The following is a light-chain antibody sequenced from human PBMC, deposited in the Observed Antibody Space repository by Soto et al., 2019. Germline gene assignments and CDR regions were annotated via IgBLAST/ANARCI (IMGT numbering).Light chain of an antibody. CDR3: QQYGGSPRT. J-gene: IGKJ1*01. Sequence: EIILTQSPVTLSVSPGERATLSCRASQSVGSNLAWYQQKPGQAPRLLIYGASTRATGIPDRFSGSGSGTDFTLTISRLEPEDFAVYYCQQYGGSPRTFGQGTKV. V-gene: IGKV3-20*01. CDR1: QSVGSN. CDR2: GAS.